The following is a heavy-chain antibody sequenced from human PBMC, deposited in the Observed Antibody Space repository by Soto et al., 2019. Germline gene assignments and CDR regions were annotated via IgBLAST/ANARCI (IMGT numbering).Heavy chain of an antibody. CDR3: AKVRAYYDILTGYYTHRSGDYYGMDV. CDR1: GFTFSSYA. J-gene: IGHJ6*02. CDR2: ISGSGGST. D-gene: IGHD3-9*01. V-gene: IGHV3-23*01. Sequence: EVQLLESGGGLVQPGGSLRLSCAASGFTFSSYAMSWVRQAPGKGLEWVSAISGSGGSTYYADSVKGRFTISRDNSKNTLYLQMNCLRAEDTAVYYCAKVRAYYDILTGYYTHRSGDYYGMDVWGQGTTVTVSS.